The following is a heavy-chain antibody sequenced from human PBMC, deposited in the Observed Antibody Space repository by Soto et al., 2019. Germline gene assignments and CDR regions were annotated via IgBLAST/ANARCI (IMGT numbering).Heavy chain of an antibody. V-gene: IGHV1-69*13. J-gene: IGHJ6*02. CDR3: AKGGVYSGYDLGNGGIYYYYGMDV. CDR1: GGTFSSYA. D-gene: IGHD5-12*01. CDR2: IIPIFGTA. Sequence: ASVKVSCKASGGTFSSYAISWVRQAPGQGLEWMGGIIPIFGTANYAQKFQGRVTITADESTSTAYMELSSLRSEDTAVYYCAKGGVYSGYDLGNGGIYYYYGMDVWGQGTTVTVSS.